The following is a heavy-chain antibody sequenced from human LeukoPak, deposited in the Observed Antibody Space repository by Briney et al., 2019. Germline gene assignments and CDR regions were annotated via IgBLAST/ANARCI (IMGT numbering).Heavy chain of an antibody. J-gene: IGHJ5*02. CDR2: IKQDGSEK. CDR1: GFTFSSYE. V-gene: IGHV3-7*01. D-gene: IGHD2-21*01. Sequence: GGSLRLSCAASGFTFSSYEMNWVRQAPGKGLEWVANIKQDGSEKYYVDSVKGRFTISRDNAKNSLYLQMNSLRAEDTAVYYCARGLRSRNWFDPWGQGTLVTVSS. CDR3: ARGLRSRNWFDP.